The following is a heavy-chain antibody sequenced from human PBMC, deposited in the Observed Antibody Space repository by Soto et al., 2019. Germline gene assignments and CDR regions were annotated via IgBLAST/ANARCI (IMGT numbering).Heavy chain of an antibody. J-gene: IGHJ6*02. CDR1: GFTFSGSA. CDR2: IRSKANSYAT. Sequence: GGSLRLSCAASGFTFSGSAMHWVRQASGKGLEWVGRIRSKANSYATAYAASVKGRFTISRDDSKNTAYLQMNSLKTEDTAVNYCTRHRRIWFGELTYYYGMDVWGQGTTVTVSS. CDR3: TRHRRIWFGELTYYYGMDV. V-gene: IGHV3-73*01. D-gene: IGHD3-10*01.